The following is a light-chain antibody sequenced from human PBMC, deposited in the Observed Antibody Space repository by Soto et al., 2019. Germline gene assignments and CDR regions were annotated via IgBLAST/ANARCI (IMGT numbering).Light chain of an antibody. V-gene: IGKV3-20*01. Sequence: ELVMTQSPDTLSLSPGERATLSCRASQSIPNTSLAWYQQKPGQAPRLLIYGASSRATGIPDRFSGSGSGTDFTLTISRLEPEDFAVYYCQHHPTSFLITFGQGTRLEIK. CDR3: QHHPTSFLIT. CDR2: GAS. CDR1: QSIPNTS. J-gene: IGKJ5*01.